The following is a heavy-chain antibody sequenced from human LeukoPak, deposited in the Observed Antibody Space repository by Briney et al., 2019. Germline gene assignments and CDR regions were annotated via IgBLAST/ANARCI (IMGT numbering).Heavy chain of an antibody. CDR1: GASITTYY. Sequence: TSETLSLTCTVSGASITTYYWTWIRQPPGKGLEWIGYIYHSGSTNYNPSLKSRVTISLDTSRNQFSLRLSSATAADTAVYFCAREYSTSSEGDYFDYWGQGSLVTVSS. CDR2: IYHSGST. J-gene: IGHJ4*02. D-gene: IGHD6-6*01. V-gene: IGHV4-59*01. CDR3: AREYSTSSEGDYFDY.